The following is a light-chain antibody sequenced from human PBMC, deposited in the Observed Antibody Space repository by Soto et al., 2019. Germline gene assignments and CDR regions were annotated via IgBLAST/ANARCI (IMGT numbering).Light chain of an antibody. Sequence: EIPMTQSPATQSVSPGERATLYCRASQSVSSNFAWYQQKPGQAPRLLIYGASTRATGIPARFSGSGSGTEFTLTISSLQSEDFAVYYCQQYNNWATFGPGTKVDIK. J-gene: IGKJ3*01. V-gene: IGKV3-15*01. CDR3: QQYNNWAT. CDR1: QSVSSN. CDR2: GAS.